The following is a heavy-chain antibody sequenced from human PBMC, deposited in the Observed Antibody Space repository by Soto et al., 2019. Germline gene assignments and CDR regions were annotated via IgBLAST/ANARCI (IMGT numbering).Heavy chain of an antibody. CDR1: GGSISSSHW. D-gene: IGHD3-16*01. CDR2: IYHSGST. J-gene: IGHJ4*02. V-gene: IGHV4-4*02. CDR3: GSSGGGEDY. Sequence: QVQLQESGPGLVKPSGTLSLSCAVSGGSISSSHWWTWVRQPPGKGLEWIGEIYHSGSTNYNPSLKGRVTISVDTSRNQFSLNLSFVTAADTAVYYCGSSGGGEDYWGQGILVTVSS.